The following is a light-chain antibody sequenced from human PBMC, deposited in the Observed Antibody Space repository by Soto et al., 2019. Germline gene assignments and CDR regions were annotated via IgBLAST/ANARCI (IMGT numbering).Light chain of an antibody. CDR2: EGS. J-gene: IGLJ1*01. CDR1: RSDVGSYNL. CDR3: CSYAGSSTYYV. Sequence: QSVLTQPASVSGSPGQSITISGTGTRSDVGSYNLVSWYQQHPVKAPKLMIYEGSKRPSGVSNRFSGSKSGNTASLTISGLQAEDEADYYCCSYAGSSTYYVFGTG. V-gene: IGLV2-23*01.